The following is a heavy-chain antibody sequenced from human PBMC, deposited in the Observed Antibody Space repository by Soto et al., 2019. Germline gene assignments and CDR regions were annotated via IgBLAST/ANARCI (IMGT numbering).Heavy chain of an antibody. CDR3: AREGPHSSSFPY. Sequence: SVKVSCKASGGTFSSDAISWVRQAPGQGLEWMGGIIPIFGTANYAQKFQGRVTITADESTSTAYMELSSLRSEDTAVYYCAREGPHSSSFPYWGQGTLVTVSS. D-gene: IGHD6-6*01. CDR1: GGTFSSDA. V-gene: IGHV1-69*13. J-gene: IGHJ4*02. CDR2: IIPIFGTA.